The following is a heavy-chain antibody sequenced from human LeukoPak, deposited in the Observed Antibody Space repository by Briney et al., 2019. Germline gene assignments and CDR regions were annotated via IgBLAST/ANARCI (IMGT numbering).Heavy chain of an antibody. D-gene: IGHD3-22*01. V-gene: IGHV1-18*01. CDR3: ARVRGYDSSGYSGF. Sequence: ASVTVSCKASGYTFTSYGISWVRQAPGQGLEWMGWISAYNGNTNYAQKLQGRVTMTTDTSTSTAYMELRSLRSDDTAVYYCARVRGYDSSGYSGFWGQGTLVTVSS. CDR1: GYTFTSYG. J-gene: IGHJ4*02. CDR2: ISAYNGNT.